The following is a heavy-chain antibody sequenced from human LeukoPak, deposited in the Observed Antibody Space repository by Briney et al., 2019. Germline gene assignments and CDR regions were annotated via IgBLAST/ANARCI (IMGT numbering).Heavy chain of an antibody. J-gene: IGHJ4*02. CDR3: ARGPPLLYSIAVAGQGFYYFDY. Sequence: ASVKVSCKASGYTFTSYGISWVRQAPGQGLEWMGWIIAYNVNTNYAQKLQGRVTMTTDTSTSTAYMELRSLRSDDTAVYYCARGPPLLYSIAVAGQGFYYFDYWGQGTLVTVSS. CDR2: IIAYNVNT. V-gene: IGHV1-18*01. D-gene: IGHD6-19*01. CDR1: GYTFTSYG.